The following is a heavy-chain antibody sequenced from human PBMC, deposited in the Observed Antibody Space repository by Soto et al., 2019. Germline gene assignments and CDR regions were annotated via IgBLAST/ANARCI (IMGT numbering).Heavy chain of an antibody. D-gene: IGHD3-9*01. J-gene: IGHJ6*03. Sequence: SETLSLSCTVSGGSISSYYWSWIRQPPGKGLEWIGYIYYSGSTNYNPSLKSRVTISVDTSKNQFSLKLSSVTAADTAVYYCTRGTYYDILTGYRPYYYYYYYMDVWSKGTTVTVSS. CDR3: TRGTYYDILTGYRPYYYYYYYMDV. CDR2: IYYSGST. CDR1: GGSISSYY. V-gene: IGHV4-59*01.